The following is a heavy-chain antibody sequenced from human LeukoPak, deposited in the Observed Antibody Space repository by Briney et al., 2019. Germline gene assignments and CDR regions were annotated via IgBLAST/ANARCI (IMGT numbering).Heavy chain of an antibody. CDR1: GFTFSSYA. J-gene: IGHJ5*02. CDR2: MSGSGDST. V-gene: IGHV3-23*01. Sequence: PGGSLRLSCTASGFTFSSYAMSWVRQAPGKGLEWVSTMSGSGDSTYYADSVKGRFTVSRDNSKNTLYLQMNSLRAEDTAVYYCARADCSSSTCYLRRSWFDPWGQGTLVTVSS. CDR3: ARADCSSSTCYLRRSWFDP. D-gene: IGHD2-2*01.